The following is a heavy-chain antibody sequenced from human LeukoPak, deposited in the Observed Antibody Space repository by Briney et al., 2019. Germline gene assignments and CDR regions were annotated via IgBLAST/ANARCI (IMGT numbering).Heavy chain of an antibody. CDR2: IYHSGST. Sequence: KPSGTLSLTCAVSGVSISSSNWWSWVRQPPGKGLEWIGEIYHSGSTNYNPSLKSRVTISVDKSKNQFSLKLSSVTAADTAVYYCARTGSAVPYYFDYWGQGTLVTVSS. CDR3: ARTGSAVPYYFDY. J-gene: IGHJ4*02. CDR1: GVSISSSNW. V-gene: IGHV4-4*02. D-gene: IGHD1-14*01.